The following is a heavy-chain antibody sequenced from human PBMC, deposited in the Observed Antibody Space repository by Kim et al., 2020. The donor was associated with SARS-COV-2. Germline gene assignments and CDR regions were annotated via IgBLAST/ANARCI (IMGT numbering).Heavy chain of an antibody. CDR2: IDTKTGNP. CDR1: GYTFTNYV. J-gene: IGHJ5*02. Sequence: ASVKVSCKASGYTFTNYVINWARQAPGQGLEWMGWIDTKTGNPMYAQGFTGRFVFSLDTSVSTTYLQISSLKTEDTAVYYCVRWNNMGGSGWFDPWGQGTLVIVSS. CDR3: VRWNNMGGSGWFDP. D-gene: IGHD6-25*01. V-gene: IGHV7-4-1*02.